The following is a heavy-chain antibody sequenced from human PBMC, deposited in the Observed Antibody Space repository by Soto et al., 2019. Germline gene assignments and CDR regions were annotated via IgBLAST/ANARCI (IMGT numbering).Heavy chain of an antibody. CDR3: ARRRRSWGDFDY. V-gene: IGHV4-39*01. CDR1: GGSISSSSYY. CDR2: IYYSGST. J-gene: IGHJ4*02. Sequence: SETLSLTCTVSGGSISSSSYYWGWIRQPPGKGLEWIGSIYYSGSTYYNPSLKSRVTISVDTSKNQFSLKLSSVTAADTAVYYCARRRRSWGDFDYWGQGTLVTVSS. D-gene: IGHD1-26*01.